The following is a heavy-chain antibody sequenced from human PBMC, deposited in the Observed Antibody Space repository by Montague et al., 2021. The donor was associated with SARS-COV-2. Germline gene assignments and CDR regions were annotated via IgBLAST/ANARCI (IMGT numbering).Heavy chain of an antibody. CDR2: VYPGDSDT. CDR1: GYSFTSYW. J-gene: IGHJ4*02. Sequence: QPGAEVKKPGESLKISCKGSGYSFTSYWIGWVRHVPGKGLEWMGIVYPGDSDTRYSPSFQGQVTISADKSINTAYLQWSSLKASDSAMYYCARGITLVEVGRPGGFDHWGQGTLLSVSS. V-gene: IGHV5-51*01. CDR3: ARGITLVEVGRPGGFDH. D-gene: IGHD1-26*01.